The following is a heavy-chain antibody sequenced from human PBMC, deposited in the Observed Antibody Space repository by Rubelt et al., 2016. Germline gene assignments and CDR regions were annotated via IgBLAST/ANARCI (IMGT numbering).Heavy chain of an antibody. D-gene: IGHD3-10*01. Sequence: GKVSCKASGYTFTSYGISWVRQAPGQGLEWMGWISAYNGNTNYAQKLQGRVTMTTDTSTSTAYMELRSLRSDDTAVYYCASNNKLSDGITMVRGASSSYYYGMDVWGQGTTVTVSS. CDR3: ASNNKLSDGITMVRGASSSYYYGMDV. J-gene: IGHJ6*02. V-gene: IGHV1-18*01. CDR1: GYTFTSYG. CDR2: ISAYNGNT.